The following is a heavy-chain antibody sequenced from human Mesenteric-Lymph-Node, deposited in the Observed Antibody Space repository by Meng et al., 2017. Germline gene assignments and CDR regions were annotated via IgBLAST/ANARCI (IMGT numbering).Heavy chain of an antibody. D-gene: IGHD3-16*01. CDR2: ISSSCSTI. Sequence: GESLKISCAASGFTFSSYEMNWVRQAPGKGLEWVSYISSSCSTIYYADSVKGRFTIYRDNAKNSLYLKMNSVRDKDTAVSYCGRDLRRWYYYDHGMDVWGQGTTVTVSS. CDR1: GFTFSSYE. V-gene: IGHV3-48*03. J-gene: IGHJ6*02. CDR3: GRDLRRWYYYDHGMDV.